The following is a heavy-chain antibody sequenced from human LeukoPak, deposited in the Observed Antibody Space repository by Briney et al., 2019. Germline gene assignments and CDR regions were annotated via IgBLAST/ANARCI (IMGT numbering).Heavy chain of an antibody. CDR3: AKGRCSSTSCYFFMTSGWFDP. J-gene: IGHJ5*02. CDR2: ISGSGGST. D-gene: IGHD2-2*01. CDR1: GFTFSNYA. Sequence: GGSLRLSCAASGFTFSNYAMTWVRQAPGKGLEWVSAISGSGGSTYYADSVKGRFTISRDNSKNTLYLQMNSLRAEDTAVYYCAKGRCSSTSCYFFMTSGWFDPWGQGTLVTVSS. V-gene: IGHV3-23*01.